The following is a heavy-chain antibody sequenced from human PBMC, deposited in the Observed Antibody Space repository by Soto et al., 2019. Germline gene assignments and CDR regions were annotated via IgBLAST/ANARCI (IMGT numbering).Heavy chain of an antibody. CDR2: VSPDGIYT. D-gene: IGHD3-22*01. V-gene: IGHV3-74*01. Sequence: EVPLVESGGGLVQPGGSLRLSCAISRSTLSRSWMHWLRQASGQGLTWVARVSPDGIYTNYAESVKGRFTISRDNAKNTVLLQMDSLRADDTAIYFCAVGYDGASGYIGYWGQGTLVTVSS. CDR1: RSTLSRSW. J-gene: IGHJ4*02. CDR3: AVGYDGASGYIGY.